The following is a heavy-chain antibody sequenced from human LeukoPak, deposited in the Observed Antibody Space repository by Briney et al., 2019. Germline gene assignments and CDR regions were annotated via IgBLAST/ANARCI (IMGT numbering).Heavy chain of an antibody. V-gene: IGHV4-34*01. CDR3: ARGLGSGSRLIP. J-gene: IGHJ5*02. Sequence: SETLSLTCAVYGGSFSGYYWSWIRQPPGKGLEWIGEINHSGSTNYNPSLKSRVTISVDTSKNQFSLKPSSVTAADTAVYYCARGLGSGSRLIPWGQGTLVTVSS. CDR1: GGSFSGYY. D-gene: IGHD1-26*01. CDR2: INHSGST.